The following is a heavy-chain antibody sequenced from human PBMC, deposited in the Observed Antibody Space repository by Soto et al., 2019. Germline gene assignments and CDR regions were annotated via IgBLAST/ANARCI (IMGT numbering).Heavy chain of an antibody. J-gene: IGHJ6*03. CDR3: ARAGYSSGWRTGGLYNYYYYYMDV. D-gene: IGHD6-19*01. Sequence: GGSLRLSCAASGFTFSSYGMHWVRQAPGKGLEWVAVIWYDGSNKYYADSVKGRFTISRDNSKNTLYLQMNSLRAEDTAVYYCARAGYSSGWRTGGLYNYYYYYMDVWGKGTTVTVSS. V-gene: IGHV3-33*01. CDR2: IWYDGSNK. CDR1: GFTFSSYG.